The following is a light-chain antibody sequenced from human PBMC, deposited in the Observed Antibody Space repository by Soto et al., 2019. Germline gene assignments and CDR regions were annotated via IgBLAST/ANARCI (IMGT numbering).Light chain of an antibody. J-gene: IGLJ7*01. V-gene: IGLV1-47*01. CDR3: AAWDDSLSGPGV. CDR2: KNN. Sequence: QPVLTQPPSASGTLGQRVTISCSGSSSNIGNFYVYWYQQLPGTAPKLLIYKNNQRPLGVPDRFSGSKSGTSAALAISGLRSDDEADYYCAAWDDSLSGPGVFGGGTQLTVL. CDR1: SSNIGNFY.